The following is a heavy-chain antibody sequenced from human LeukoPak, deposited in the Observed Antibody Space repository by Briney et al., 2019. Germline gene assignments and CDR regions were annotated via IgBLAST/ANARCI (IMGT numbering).Heavy chain of an antibody. D-gene: IGHD6-19*01. CDR3: ARGSGWPDRLAYYFDY. CDR1: GFTFSSYG. CDR2: ISYDGSNK. J-gene: IGHJ4*02. V-gene: IGHV3-30*03. Sequence: GGSLRLSCAASGFTFSSYGMHWVRQAPGKGLEWVAVISYDGSNKYYADSVKGRFTISSDNSKNTLYLQMNSLRAEDTAVYYCARGSGWPDRLAYYFDYWGQGTLVTVSS.